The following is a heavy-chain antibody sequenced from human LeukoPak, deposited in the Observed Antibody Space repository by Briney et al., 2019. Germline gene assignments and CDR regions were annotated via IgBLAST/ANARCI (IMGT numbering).Heavy chain of an antibody. CDR3: ARAEQYCSSTSCYGGYYFDY. CDR2: ISSDGSSK. CDR1: GFTFTTYD. J-gene: IGHJ4*02. Sequence: RGSLRLSCAASGFTFTTYDIHWVRQAPGKGLEWVAVISSDGSSKYYADSVKGRFTISRDNSKNTLYLQMDSLRAGDTAVYYCARAEQYCSSTSCYGGYYFDYWGQGTQVTVSS. V-gene: IGHV3-30-3*01. D-gene: IGHD2-2*01.